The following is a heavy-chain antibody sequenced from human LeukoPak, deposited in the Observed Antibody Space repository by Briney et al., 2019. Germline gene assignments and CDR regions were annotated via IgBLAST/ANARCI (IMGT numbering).Heavy chain of an antibody. Sequence: AESLKISCKGSGYIFTDFWIGWVRQMPGKGLEWMGVIYPRDSDTRYSPSFRGQVTISVDKSINTAYLQRSALKASDTAMYYCARGQGLSGVADLWGPGTLITVSS. V-gene: IGHV5-51*01. D-gene: IGHD5-12*01. CDR1: GYIFTDFW. J-gene: IGHJ5*02. CDR3: ARGQGLSGVADL. CDR2: IYPRDSDT.